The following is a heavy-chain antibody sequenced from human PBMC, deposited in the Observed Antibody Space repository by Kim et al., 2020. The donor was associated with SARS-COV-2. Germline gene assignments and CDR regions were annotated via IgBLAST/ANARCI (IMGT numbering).Heavy chain of an antibody. CDR2: INAYNANT. CDR1: GYTFTSYT. J-gene: IGHJ5*02. V-gene: IGHV1-3*01. D-gene: IGHD4-17*01. Sequence: ASVKVSCKASGYTFTSYTMHWVRQAPGQRLEWMGWINAYNANTKYSQKFQGRITITRDTSASTADMELSSLRSEDTAVYYCARNGDPSFVGWFDPWGQGTLVTVSS. CDR3: ARNGDPSFVGWFDP.